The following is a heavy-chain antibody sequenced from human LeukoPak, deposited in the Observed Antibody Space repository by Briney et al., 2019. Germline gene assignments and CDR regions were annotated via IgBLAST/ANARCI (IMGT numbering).Heavy chain of an antibody. V-gene: IGHV4-34*01. J-gene: IGHJ4*02. Sequence: PSETLSLTCAVYGGSFSGYYWSWIRQPPGKGLEWIGEINHSGSTNYNPSLKSRVTISVDTSKNQFSLKLSSVTAADTAVYYCARRKGGTNFDYWGQGSLVTVSS. CDR1: GGSFSGYY. D-gene: IGHD1-1*01. CDR3: ARRKGGTNFDY. CDR2: INHSGST.